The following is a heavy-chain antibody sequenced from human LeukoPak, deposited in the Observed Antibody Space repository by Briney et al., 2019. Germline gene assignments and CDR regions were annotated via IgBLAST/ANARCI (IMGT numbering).Heavy chain of an antibody. D-gene: IGHD5-12*01. CDR3: ARDLGWLLLDY. J-gene: IGHJ4*02. V-gene: IGHV3-7*01. Sequence: GGSLRLSCVGSGFSFNTWITWVRQAPGKGLEWVANIKEGGIEKYYADSVRGRFTISRDDAKKSVYLQLNSLRVEDTAVYYCARDLGWLLLDYWGQGTLVTVSS. CDR2: IKEGGIEK. CDR1: GFSFNTW.